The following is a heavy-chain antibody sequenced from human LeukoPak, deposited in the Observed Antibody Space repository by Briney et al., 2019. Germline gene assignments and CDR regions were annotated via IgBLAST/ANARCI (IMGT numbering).Heavy chain of an antibody. CDR3: ARHDLGGMATIDY. J-gene: IGHJ4*02. CDR2: IYYSGST. V-gene: IGHV4-39*01. Sequence: SETLSLTCTVSGRSISSSSYYWGWIRQPPGKGLEWIGSIYYSGSTYYNPSLKSRVTISVDTSKNQFSLKLSSVTAADTAVYYCARHDLGGMATIDYWGQGTLVTVSS. CDR1: GRSISSSSYY. D-gene: IGHD5-24*01.